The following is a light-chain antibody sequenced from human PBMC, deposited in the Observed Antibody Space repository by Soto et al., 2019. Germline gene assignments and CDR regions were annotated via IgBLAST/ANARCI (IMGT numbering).Light chain of an antibody. CDR3: LQVANFPRT. J-gene: IGKJ1*01. V-gene: IGKV1-12*01. CDR1: QDINSR. CDR2: AAT. Sequence: DIQMTHSPSSVSASVGDTVTITCRASQDINSRLAWFQQQPGRPPKYVIQAATMLQSGFPSRFAGSGSGRDFTLTIHTLQPEDSATYYCLQVANFPRTSGQGIKVEIX.